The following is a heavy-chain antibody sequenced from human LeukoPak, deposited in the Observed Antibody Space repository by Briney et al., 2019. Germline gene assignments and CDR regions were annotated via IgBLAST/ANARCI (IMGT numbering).Heavy chain of an antibody. CDR1: GYTFTSYH. D-gene: IGHD6-19*01. Sequence: ASVKVSCKASGYTFTSYHMHWVRQAPGQGLEWMGIINPSGGSTSYAQKFQGRVTVTRDTSTSTVYMELSSLRSEYTAVYYCARLKVAGNDYWGQGTLVTVSS. J-gene: IGHJ4*02. CDR3: ARLKVAGNDY. CDR2: INPSGGST. V-gene: IGHV1-46*01.